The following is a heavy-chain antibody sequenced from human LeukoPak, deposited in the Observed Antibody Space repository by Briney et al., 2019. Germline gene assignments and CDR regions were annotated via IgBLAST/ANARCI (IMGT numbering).Heavy chain of an antibody. CDR1: GFTVSSNY. V-gene: IGHV3-23*01. D-gene: IGHD3-10*01. Sequence: GGSLRLSCAASGFTVSSNYMSWVRQAPGKGLEWVSAISGSGGSTYYADSVKGRFTISRDNSKNTLYLQMNSLGAEDTAVYYCAKDHRLPYGSGSYDFDYWGQGTLVTVSS. J-gene: IGHJ4*02. CDR3: AKDHRLPYGSGSYDFDY. CDR2: ISGSGGST.